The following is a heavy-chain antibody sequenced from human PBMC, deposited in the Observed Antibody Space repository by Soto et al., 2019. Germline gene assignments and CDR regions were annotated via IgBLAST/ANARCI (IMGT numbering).Heavy chain of an antibody. CDR3: ARGNGIGELFTTYYYYGMDV. Sequence: GASVKVSCKASGYTFTSDYMHWVRQAPGQGLEWMGIINPSGGSTSYAQKFQGRVTMTRDTSTSTVYMELSSLRSEDTAVYYCARGNGIGELFTTYYYYGMDVWGQGTTVTVSS. D-gene: IGHD3-10*01. V-gene: IGHV1-46*01. CDR2: INPSGGST. J-gene: IGHJ6*02. CDR1: GYTFTSDY.